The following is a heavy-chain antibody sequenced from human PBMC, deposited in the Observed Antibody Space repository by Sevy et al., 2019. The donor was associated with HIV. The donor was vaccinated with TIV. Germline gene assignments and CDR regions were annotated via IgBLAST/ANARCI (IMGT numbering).Heavy chain of an antibody. J-gene: IGHJ4*02. CDR2: ISYDGSNK. CDR3: ARGPLVRGHFDY. D-gene: IGHD3-10*01. Sequence: GGSLRLSCAASGFTFSSSAMHWVRQAPGKGLEWVAVISYDGSNKYYADSVKGRFTISRDNSKNTLYLQMNSLRAEDTAVYYCARGPLVRGHFDYWGQGTLVTVSS. CDR1: GFTFSSSA. V-gene: IGHV3-30-3*01.